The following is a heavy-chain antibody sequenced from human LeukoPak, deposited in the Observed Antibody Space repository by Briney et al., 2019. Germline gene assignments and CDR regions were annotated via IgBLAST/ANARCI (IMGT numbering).Heavy chain of an antibody. D-gene: IGHD3-22*01. CDR1: GYTFTSYY. CDR2: FNPGGGGT. J-gene: IGHJ4*02. V-gene: IGHV1-46*01. Sequence: GASVKVSCKASGYTFTSYYIHWVRQAPGQGLEWMGIFNPGGGGTSYAQKFQGRVTMTMDTSTSTVYMDLSSLGSEDTAVYYCARGGDYYDSSGYHYAATHWGQGTLVTVSS. CDR3: ARGGDYYDSSGYHYAATH.